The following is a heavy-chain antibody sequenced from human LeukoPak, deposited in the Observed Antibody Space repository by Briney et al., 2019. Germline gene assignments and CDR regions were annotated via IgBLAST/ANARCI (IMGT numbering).Heavy chain of an antibody. CDR3: AKAVKNFTPFDY. CDR1: GFTFRSYS. J-gene: IGHJ4*02. D-gene: IGHD3-16*02. Sequence: GGSLRLSCAASGFTFRSYSMNWVRQAPGKGLEWVSSITGSSSYIYYADSVKGRFTISRDNSKNTLYLQMNSLRAEDTAVYYCAKAVKNFTPFDYWGQGTLVTVSS. CDR2: ITGSSSYI. V-gene: IGHV3-21*04.